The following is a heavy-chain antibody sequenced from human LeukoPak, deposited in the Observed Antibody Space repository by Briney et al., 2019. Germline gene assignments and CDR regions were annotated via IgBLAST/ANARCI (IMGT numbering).Heavy chain of an antibody. D-gene: IGHD3-10*01. V-gene: IGHV1-2*02. Sequence: ASVKVSCKASGYTFTGYYMRWVRQAPGQGLEWMGWINPNSGGTNYAQKFQGRVTMTRDTSISTAYMELSRLRSDDTAVYYCARDQRIGWELFDYWGQGTLVTVSS. CDR1: GYTFTGYY. CDR2: INPNSGGT. J-gene: IGHJ4*02. CDR3: ARDQRIGWELFDY.